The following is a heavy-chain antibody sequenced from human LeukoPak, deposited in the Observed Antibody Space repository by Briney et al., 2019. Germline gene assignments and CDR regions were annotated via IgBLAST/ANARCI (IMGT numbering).Heavy chain of an antibody. D-gene: IGHD3-9*01. Sequence: SETLSLTCTVSGFYISSGYYWSWIRHSPGKGLEWIGYIYYTGSIYYNPSLKSRVTMSVDPSKNQFSLKLSSVTAADTAVYYCARGGLLRYFDWSVDYWGQGTLVTVSS. CDR2: IYYTGSI. CDR3: ARGGLLRYFDWSVDY. V-gene: IGHV4-28*05. J-gene: IGHJ4*02. CDR1: GFYISSGYY.